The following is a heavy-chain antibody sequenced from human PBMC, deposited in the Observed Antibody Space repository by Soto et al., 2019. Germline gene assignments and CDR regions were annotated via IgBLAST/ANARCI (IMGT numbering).Heavy chain of an antibody. V-gene: IGHV3-13*01. D-gene: IGHD3-9*01. CDR3: AREVADKVSADWSLDL. Sequence: EVQLVESGGGLVQPGGSLRLSCAVSGSTFRTYDMHWVRQPTGKGLEWVSAIGTAGGTYYSDSVKGRFTISGDNAKNSLYLQMNSLTPGDTAMYYCAREVADKVSADWSLDLWGRGTLVTVSS. CDR1: GSTFRTYD. CDR2: IGTAGGT. J-gene: IGHJ2*01.